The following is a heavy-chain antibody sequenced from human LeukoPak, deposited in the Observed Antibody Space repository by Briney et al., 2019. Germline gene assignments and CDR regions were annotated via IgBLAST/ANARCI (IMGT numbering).Heavy chain of an antibody. CDR3: ARVKRDCSGGSCYSYDY. V-gene: IGHV3-23*01. CDR2: ISGNGDIT. Sequence: GGSLRLSCAASRFTFNTYAVNWVRQAPGKGLEWVSAISGNGDITYYADSVRRRFPISSDNSKNTLYLQMNTLRAEDTAVYYCARVKRDCSGGSCYSYDYWGQGTLVTVSS. J-gene: IGHJ4*02. CDR1: RFTFNTYA. D-gene: IGHD2-15*01.